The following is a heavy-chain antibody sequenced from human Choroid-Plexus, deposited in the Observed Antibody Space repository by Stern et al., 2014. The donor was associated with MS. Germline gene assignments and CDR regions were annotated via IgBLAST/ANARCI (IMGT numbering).Heavy chain of an antibody. CDR1: GFSFSTYA. CDR2: ISGRGGTT. Sequence: VQLVESGGGLVKPGGSLRLSCAASGFSFSTYAMSWVRQTPGKGLQWVSVISGRGGTTYYADSVKGRFTISRDNSKNTLYLQMDSLRADDTAVYYCAKWPHHIAVAGTRYFQHWGQGTLVTVSS. J-gene: IGHJ1*01. D-gene: IGHD6-19*01. V-gene: IGHV3-23*04. CDR3: AKWPHHIAVAGTRYFQH.